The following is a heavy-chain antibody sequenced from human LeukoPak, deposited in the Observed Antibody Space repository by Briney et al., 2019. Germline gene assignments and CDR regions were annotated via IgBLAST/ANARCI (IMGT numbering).Heavy chain of an antibody. V-gene: IGHV3-7*01. CDR1: GFTFTDYF. Sequence: PGGSLRLFCVASGFTFTDYFMSWVRQAPGKGLEWVASIKHNGGEKYYVDSVKGRFTISRDNAKNSLYLEMSNLRVEDTAVYYCARDRGWRTSGYYLYHFDYWGQGTLVTFAS. D-gene: IGHD3-22*01. CDR3: ARDRGWRTSGYYLYHFDY. J-gene: IGHJ4*02. CDR2: IKHNGGEK.